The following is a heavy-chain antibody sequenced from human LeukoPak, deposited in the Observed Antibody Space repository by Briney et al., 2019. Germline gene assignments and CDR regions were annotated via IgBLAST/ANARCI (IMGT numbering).Heavy chain of an antibody. Sequence: GESLKISCNCSGFDFTAYGIAWVRQMPGKSLEWMGNIYPGGSNGRYSPSFQGQVTMSADKSITTVYLQWSSLKASDTAMYYCARHFHSAWFGFWGQGSLVTVSS. CDR2: IYPGGSNG. D-gene: IGHD5-18*01. CDR3: ARHFHSAWFGF. CDR1: GFDFTAYG. V-gene: IGHV5-51*01. J-gene: IGHJ4*02.